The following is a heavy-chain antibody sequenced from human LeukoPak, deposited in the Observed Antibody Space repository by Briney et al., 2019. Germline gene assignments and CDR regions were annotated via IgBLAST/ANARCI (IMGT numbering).Heavy chain of an antibody. CDR3: ARGGKSGYSYGLEFDY. D-gene: IGHD5-18*01. CDR1: GFTFSSYD. V-gene: IGHV3-13*01. CDR2: IGTAGDT. Sequence: GGSLRLSCAASGFTFSSYDMHWVRQATGKGLEWVSAIGTAGDTYYPGSVKGRFTISRENAKNSLYLQMNSLRAGDTAVYYCARGGKSGYSYGLEFDYWGQGTLVTVSS. J-gene: IGHJ4*02.